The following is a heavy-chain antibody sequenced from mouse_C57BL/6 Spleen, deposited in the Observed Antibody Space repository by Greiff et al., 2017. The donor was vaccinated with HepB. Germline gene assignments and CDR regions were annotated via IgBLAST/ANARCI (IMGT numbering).Heavy chain of an antibody. J-gene: IGHJ1*03. Sequence: VQLQQPGAELVMPGASVKLSCKASGYTFTSYWMHWVKQRPGQGLEWIGEIDPSDSYTNYNQKFKGKSTLTVDKSSSTAYMQLSSLTSEDSAVYYCARSKYGPWYFDVWGTGTTVTVSS. CDR2: IDPSDSYT. D-gene: IGHD1-1*02. V-gene: IGHV1-69*01. CDR1: GYTFTSYW. CDR3: ARSKYGPWYFDV.